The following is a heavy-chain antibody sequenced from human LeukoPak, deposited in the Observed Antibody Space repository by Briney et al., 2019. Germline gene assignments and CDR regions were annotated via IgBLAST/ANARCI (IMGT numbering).Heavy chain of an antibody. Sequence: ASVKVSCKASGGTFSSYAINWMRQAPGQGLEWMGGIIPIYGTTKYAQKFQGRVTVTADESTRTAYMELRGLRSEDTAVYYCARDYSSGSGGGFDIWGQGTMVTVSS. CDR3: ARDYSSGSGGGFDI. CDR1: GGTFSSYA. D-gene: IGHD6-19*01. J-gene: IGHJ3*02. CDR2: IIPIYGTT. V-gene: IGHV1-69*13.